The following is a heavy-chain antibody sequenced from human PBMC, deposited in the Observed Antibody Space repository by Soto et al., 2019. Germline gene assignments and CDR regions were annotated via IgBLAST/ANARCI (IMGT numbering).Heavy chain of an antibody. V-gene: IGHV3-30*18. CDR2: LSYDGDKE. CDR1: GFSFSDDG. Sequence: QVQLEESGGNVVQPGRSLRLSCAASGFSFSDDGMHWVRQAPGKGLESVALLSYDGDKEYYADSVKGRFIISRDNSKNAVFLQMNGLRPEETAVYYCGKDLMGEQWLGVMHYWGQGTLVTVSS. D-gene: IGHD6-19*01. J-gene: IGHJ4*02. CDR3: GKDLMGEQWLGVMHY.